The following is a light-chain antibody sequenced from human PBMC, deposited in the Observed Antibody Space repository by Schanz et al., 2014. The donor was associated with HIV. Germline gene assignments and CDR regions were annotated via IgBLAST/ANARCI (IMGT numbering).Light chain of an antibody. CDR2: QAS. CDR3: QQYYTLSRT. V-gene: IGKV1-13*02. CDR1: QGFGSY. Sequence: IQLTQSPSFLSASVGDRVTITCRASQGFGSYLAWLQQKPGKAPKRLIYQASRLGSGVPSTFSGSGSGTDFSLTISSLQPDDFATYYCQQYYTLSRTFGPGTKVDVK. J-gene: IGKJ1*01.